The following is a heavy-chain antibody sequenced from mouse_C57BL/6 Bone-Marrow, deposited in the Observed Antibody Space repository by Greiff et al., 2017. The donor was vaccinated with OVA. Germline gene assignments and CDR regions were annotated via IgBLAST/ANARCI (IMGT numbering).Heavy chain of an antibody. J-gene: IGHJ2*01. Sequence: VQLQQPGAELVKPGASVKVSCKASGYTFTSYWMHWVKQRPGQGLEWIGRIHPSDSDTNYNQKFKGKATLTVDKSSSTAYMQLSSLTSEDSAVYYCLITTVVALYYFDYWGQGTTLTVSS. V-gene: IGHV1-74*01. D-gene: IGHD1-1*01. CDR2: IHPSDSDT. CDR3: LITTVVALYYFDY. CDR1: GYTFTSYW.